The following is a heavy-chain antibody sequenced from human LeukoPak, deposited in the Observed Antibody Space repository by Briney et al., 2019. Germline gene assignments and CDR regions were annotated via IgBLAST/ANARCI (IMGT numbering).Heavy chain of an antibody. V-gene: IGHV1-2*02. J-gene: IGHJ4*02. D-gene: IGHD6-19*01. Sequence: GASVNVSCKASGYTFTGYYMHWVRQAPGQGLEGMGWINPNSGGTNYAQKLQGRVTMTTDTSTSTAYMELRSLRSDDTAVYYCARGSAVAGPRDYWGQGTLVTVSS. CDR2: INPNSGGT. CDR1: GYTFTGYY. CDR3: ARGSAVAGPRDY.